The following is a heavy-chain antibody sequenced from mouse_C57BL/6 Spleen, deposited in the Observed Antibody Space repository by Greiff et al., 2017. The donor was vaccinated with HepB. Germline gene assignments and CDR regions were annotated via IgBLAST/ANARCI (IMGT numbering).Heavy chain of an antibody. V-gene: IGHV1-26*01. CDR2: INPNNGGT. J-gene: IGHJ4*01. CDR3: AREGYYGHYAMDY. CDR1: GYTFTDYY. Sequence: EVKLQQSGPELVKPGASVKISCKASGYTFTDYYMNWVKQSHGKSLEWIGDINPNNGGTSYNQKFKGKATLTVDKSSSTAYMELRSLTSEDSAVYYCAREGYYGHYAMDYWGQGTSVTVSS. D-gene: IGHD1-1*01.